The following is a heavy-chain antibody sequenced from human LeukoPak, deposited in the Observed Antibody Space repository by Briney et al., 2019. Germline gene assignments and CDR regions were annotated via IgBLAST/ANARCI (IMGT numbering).Heavy chain of an antibody. CDR2: TFHRSKWYN. CDR3: TRETSLMYYDFWSGWDY. D-gene: IGHD3-3*01. J-gene: IGHJ4*02. CDR1: GDSVSSNSAA. Sequence: SQTLSLTCAISGDSVSSNSAAWNWVRQSPSRGLEWLGRTFHRSKWYNDYAVFVKSRITINPDTSKNQFSLRLNSVTPEDTAVYYCTRETSLMYYDFWSGWDYWGQGTLVTVSS. V-gene: IGHV6-1*01.